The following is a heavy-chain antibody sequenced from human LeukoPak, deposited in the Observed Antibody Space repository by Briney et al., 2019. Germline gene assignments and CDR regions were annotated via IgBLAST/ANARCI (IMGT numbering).Heavy chain of an antibody. J-gene: IGHJ4*02. CDR3: ARDGHVLLWFGELFGDY. V-gene: IGHV3-74*01. D-gene: IGHD3-10*01. CDR1: GFTFSNYW. Sequence: GGSLRLSCAASGFTFSNYWMHWVRQGPGKELTWVSHINSDGTTTNYADSVKGRFTISRDNAKNTLYLQMNSLRVEDTAVYYCARDGHVLLWFGELFGDYWGQGTLVTVSS. CDR2: INSDGTTT.